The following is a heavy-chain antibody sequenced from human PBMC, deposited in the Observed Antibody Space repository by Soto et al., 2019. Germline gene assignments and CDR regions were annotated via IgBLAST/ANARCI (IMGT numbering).Heavy chain of an antibody. Sequence: EVQLVQSGAEVREPGESLKISCQGFGYSFANYWIGWVRRMPGKDLEWMGVVYGHDSDARYSPSFQGQVTISADKSITTAYLXXSXLXPSDTAIYYCARLQNVVVLAPGTGDYKTTAASGLDVWGQGTTVTVSS. J-gene: IGHJ6*02. CDR3: ARLQNVVVLAPGTGDYKTTAASGLDV. D-gene: IGHD2-21*01. CDR2: VYGHDSDA. V-gene: IGHV5-51*03. CDR1: GYSFANYW.